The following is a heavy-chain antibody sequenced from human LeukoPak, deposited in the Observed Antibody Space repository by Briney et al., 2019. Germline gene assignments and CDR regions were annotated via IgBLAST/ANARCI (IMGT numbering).Heavy chain of an antibody. CDR3: AKGSAGAPYCFDH. J-gene: IGHJ4*02. CDR2: VSWDGSRT. Sequence: GGSLRLSCAASGFTFDDYTMHWVRQGPGKALEWVSHVSWDGSRTYYGDSVKGRFTISRDNSKNSLYLQLNSLRPDDTALYFCAKGSAGAPYCFDHWGQGTLVTVSS. D-gene: IGHD1-26*01. V-gene: IGHV3-43*01. CDR1: GFTFDDYT.